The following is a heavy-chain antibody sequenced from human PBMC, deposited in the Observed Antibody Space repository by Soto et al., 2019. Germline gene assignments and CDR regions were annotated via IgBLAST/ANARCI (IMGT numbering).Heavy chain of an antibody. J-gene: IGHJ5*02. CDR2: INPHGGST. CDR1: GDTFTSYY. V-gene: IGHV1-46*01. CDR3: ARSSGGNIGIIIEGSNWFDP. Sequence: QVQLVQSGAEVKRPGASAKVSCKAPGDTFTSYYLNWVRQAPGQGLEWMGVINPHGGSTKYAQKFQGRITMTRDTSRSTVYMELSSLRSDDTAIYYCARSSGGNIGIIIEGSNWFDPWGQGTLVTVSS. D-gene: IGHD2-8*01.